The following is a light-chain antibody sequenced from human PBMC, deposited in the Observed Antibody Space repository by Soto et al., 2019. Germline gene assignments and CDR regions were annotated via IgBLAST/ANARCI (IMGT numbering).Light chain of an antibody. CDR1: SSDVGGYNY. J-gene: IGLJ1*01. CDR3: SSYTSSSTLYV. V-gene: IGLV2-14*03. Sequence: QSALTQPASVSGSPGQSITISCTGTSSDVGGYNYVSWYQHHPGKAPKLMIYDVSNRPSGVSNRFSGSKSGNTASLTISGLQAEDEAGYYCSSYTSSSTLYVFGTGTQLTV. CDR2: DVS.